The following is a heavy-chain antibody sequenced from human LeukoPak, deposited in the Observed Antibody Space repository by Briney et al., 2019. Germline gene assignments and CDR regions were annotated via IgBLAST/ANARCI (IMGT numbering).Heavy chain of an antibody. CDR1: GFGFSAYA. D-gene: IGHD2-2*01. CDR3: AKEGYCSSTSCHDAFDI. J-gene: IGHJ3*02. V-gene: IGHV3-23*01. Sequence: GGSLRLSCVASGFGFSAYAMSWVRQAPGKGLEWVAAIGGSGDTTNYADSVRGRFTISRDNSKNTLYVQMNSPRVEDTAVYYCAKEGYCSSTSCHDAFDIWGQRTMVTVSS. CDR2: IGGSGDTT.